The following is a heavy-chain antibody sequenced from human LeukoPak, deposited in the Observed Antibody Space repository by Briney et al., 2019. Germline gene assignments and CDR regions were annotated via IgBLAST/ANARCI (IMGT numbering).Heavy chain of an antibody. J-gene: IGHJ6*03. CDR2: INHSGST. V-gene: IGHV4-34*01. CDR1: GGSFSGYY. Sequence: SETLSLTCAVYGGSFSGYYWSWIRQPPGKGLEWIGEINHSGSTIYNPSLKSRVTISVDTSKNQFSLKLSSVTAADTAVYYCARGGKQIGRYCSSTSCYTGLSRAYYMDVWGKGTTVTVSS. D-gene: IGHD2-2*02. CDR3: ARGGKQIGRYCSSTSCYTGLSRAYYMDV.